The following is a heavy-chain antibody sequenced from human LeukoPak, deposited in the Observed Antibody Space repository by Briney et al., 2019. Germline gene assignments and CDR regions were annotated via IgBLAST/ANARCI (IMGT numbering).Heavy chain of an antibody. V-gene: IGHV3-15*01. Sequence: PGGSLRLSCAASGFTFSNAWMSWVRQAPGKGLEWVGRIKSKTDGGTTDYAAPVKGRFTISRDDSKNTLYLQMNSLKTEDTAVYYCTTERRPNYDYVWGRLYYFDYWGQGTLVTVSS. CDR3: TTERRPNYDYVWGRLYYFDY. J-gene: IGHJ4*02. D-gene: IGHD3-16*01. CDR2: IKSKTDGGTT. CDR1: GFTFSNAW.